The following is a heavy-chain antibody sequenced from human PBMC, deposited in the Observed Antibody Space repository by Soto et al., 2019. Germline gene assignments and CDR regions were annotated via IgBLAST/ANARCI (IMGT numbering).Heavy chain of an antibody. CDR1: GFNLMSYC. V-gene: IGHV3-7*01. CDR2: IKEDGSEI. J-gene: IGHJ4*02. D-gene: IGHD3-16*01. Sequence: PXVSLRLSCAVSGFNLMSYCMSWVRQAPGKGLEWVASIKEDGSEIYYLHSVRGRFSISRDSAGNALHLTMNYLSAEDTGVYFCARDIGFDYVKWGQGTLVTVSS. CDR3: ARDIGFDYVK.